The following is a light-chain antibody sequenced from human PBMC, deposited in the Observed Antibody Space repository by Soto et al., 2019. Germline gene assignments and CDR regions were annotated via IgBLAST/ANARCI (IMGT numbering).Light chain of an antibody. CDR2: DVT. V-gene: IGLV2-8*01. J-gene: IGLJ2*01. CDR3: SSYAGFNKVI. CDR1: SNDVGLYNF. Sequence: QSALTQPPSASGSAGQSVTISCTGTSNDVGLYNFVSWYQQRPGKAPKLTVYDVTKRPSGVPDRFSGSKSGNTASLTVSGLRAEDEAVYFCSSYAGFNKVIFGVGTKLTVL.